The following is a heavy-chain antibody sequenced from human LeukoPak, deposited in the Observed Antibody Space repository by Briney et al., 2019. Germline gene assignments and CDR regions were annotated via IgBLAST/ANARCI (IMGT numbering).Heavy chain of an antibody. D-gene: IGHD5-18*01. J-gene: IGHJ4*02. Sequence: EGSLRLSCAASGFTFSDYYMSWIRQAPGKGLEWVSYISSSGSTIYYADSVKGRFTISRDNAKNSLYLQMNSLRAEDTAVYYCARVRGYSYGLILFSNVRPADYWGQGTLVTVSS. CDR3: ARVRGYSYGLILFSNVRPADY. CDR1: GFTFSDYY. V-gene: IGHV3-11*04. CDR2: ISSSGSTI.